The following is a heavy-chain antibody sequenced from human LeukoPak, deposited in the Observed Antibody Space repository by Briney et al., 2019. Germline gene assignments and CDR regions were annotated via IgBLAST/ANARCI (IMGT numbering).Heavy chain of an antibody. V-gene: IGHV3-23*01. CDR2: ISDSGDTT. Sequence: GGSLRLSCAASGFTFSSYAMNWVRQAPGKGLEWVSTISDSGDTTYYADSVKGRFTISRDNSKNSLYLQMNSLRAEDTAIYYCAKSGLNRFDYWGQGTLVTVSS. CDR1: GFTFSSYA. D-gene: IGHD2-15*01. J-gene: IGHJ4*02. CDR3: AKSGLNRFDY.